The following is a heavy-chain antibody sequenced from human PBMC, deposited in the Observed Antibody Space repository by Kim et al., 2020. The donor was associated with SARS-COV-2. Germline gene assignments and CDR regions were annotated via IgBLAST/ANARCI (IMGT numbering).Heavy chain of an antibody. Sequence: GRFTIARDNSKNTLYLQMNSLRAEDTAVYYCARDPLPEYSSGPEGWYFDLWGRGTLVTVSS. CDR3: ARDPLPEYSSGPEGWYFDL. J-gene: IGHJ2*01. V-gene: IGHV3-66*01. D-gene: IGHD6-19*01.